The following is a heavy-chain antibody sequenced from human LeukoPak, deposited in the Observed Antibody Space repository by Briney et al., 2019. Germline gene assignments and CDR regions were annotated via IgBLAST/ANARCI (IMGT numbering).Heavy chain of an antibody. V-gene: IGHV4-59*01. CDR3: ARGLEGFSGIAAAAHDAFDI. J-gene: IGHJ3*02. CDR2: IYYSGST. Sequence: PSETLSLTCTVSGGSISSYYWSWIRQPPGKGLEWIWYIYYSGSTNYNPSLKSRVTISVDTSKNQFSLKLSSVTAADTAVYYCARGLEGFSGIAAAAHDAFDIWGQGTMVTVSP. D-gene: IGHD6-13*01. CDR1: GGSISSYY.